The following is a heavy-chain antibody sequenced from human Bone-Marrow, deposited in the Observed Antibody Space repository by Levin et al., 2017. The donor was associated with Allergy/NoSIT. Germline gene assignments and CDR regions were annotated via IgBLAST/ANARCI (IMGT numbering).Heavy chain of an antibody. Sequence: ESGPTLVKPTQTLTLTCTFSGFSLSTGGVGVGWIRQPPGKALEWLALIYWDDDKRYSPSLKTRLSITKDTSKNQVVLTMTNMDPVDTATYYCAHNEAYCGSTDCDYFYWFDPWGQGTLVTVSS. CDR3: AHNEAYCGSTDCDYFYWFDP. J-gene: IGHJ5*02. V-gene: IGHV2-5*02. CDR2: IYWDDDK. D-gene: IGHD2-2*01. CDR1: GFSLSTGGVG.